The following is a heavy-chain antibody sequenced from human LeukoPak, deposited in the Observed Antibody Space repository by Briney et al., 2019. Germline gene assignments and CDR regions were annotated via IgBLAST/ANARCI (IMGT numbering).Heavy chain of an antibody. CDR3: VKGRISEDGLDF. V-gene: IGHV3-23*01. D-gene: IGHD6-13*01. CDR2: ISSSGNT. Sequence: GGSLRLSCAASGLTFSRSAMTWVRQTPGKGLDWVSSISSSGNTYYADSVKGRFTISRDNSKNMLYLQMNSLRAEDTAVYYCVKGRISEDGLDFWGQGTLLTVSS. CDR1: GLTFSRSA. J-gene: IGHJ4*02.